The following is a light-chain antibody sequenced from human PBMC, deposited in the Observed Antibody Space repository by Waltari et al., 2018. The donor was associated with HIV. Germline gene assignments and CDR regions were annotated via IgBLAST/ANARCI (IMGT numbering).Light chain of an antibody. Sequence: EIVMTQSTVTLSVSPGERATFSCSASQTVGSNLAWYQQRPGQAPTLLFYDASTRATGFPARFSGTGSGTEFTLSISSLQSEDFATYYCQQYNEGPPTFGQGTKVEIK. CDR1: QTVGSN. CDR3: QQYNEGPPT. J-gene: IGKJ1*01. CDR2: DAS. V-gene: IGKV3-15*01.